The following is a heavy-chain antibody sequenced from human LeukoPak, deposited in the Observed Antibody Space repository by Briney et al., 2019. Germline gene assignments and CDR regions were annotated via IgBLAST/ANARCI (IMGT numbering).Heavy chain of an antibody. D-gene: IGHD3-10*01. J-gene: IGHJ1*01. Sequence: GGSLRLSCAASGFTFSSYAMSWVRQAPGKGLEWVSAISGSGGSTYYADSVKGRFTISRDNSKNTLYLQMNSLRAEDTAVYYCVEAARMVRGVIISEYFQHWGQGTLVTVSS. CDR1: GFTFSSYA. CDR2: ISGSGGST. CDR3: VEAARMVRGVIISEYFQH. V-gene: IGHV3-23*01.